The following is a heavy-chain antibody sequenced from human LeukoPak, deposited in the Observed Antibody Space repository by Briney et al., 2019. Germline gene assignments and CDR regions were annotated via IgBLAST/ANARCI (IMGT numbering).Heavy chain of an antibody. Sequence: KSSETLSLTCTVSGGSISSYYWSWIRQPAGKGLEWIGRIYTSGSTNYNPSLKSRVTMSVDTSKNQFSLKPSSVTAADPAVYYCAREDFWSGYYDYWGQGTLVTVSS. D-gene: IGHD3-3*01. CDR3: AREDFWSGYYDY. V-gene: IGHV4-4*07. J-gene: IGHJ4*02. CDR2: IYTSGST. CDR1: GGSISSYY.